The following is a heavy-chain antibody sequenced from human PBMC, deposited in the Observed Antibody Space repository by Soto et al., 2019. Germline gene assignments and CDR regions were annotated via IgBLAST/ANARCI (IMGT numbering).Heavy chain of an antibody. CDR2: ISGSGGST. Sequence: EVQLLESGGGLVQPGGSLRLSCAASGFTFSSYAMSWVRQAPGKGLEWVSAISGSGGSTYYADSVKGRFTISRDNSKNTLYLQMNSLRAEDTAVYYCAKGTYTIFGVVIIPVWYFQHWGQGTLVTVSS. D-gene: IGHD3-3*01. J-gene: IGHJ1*01. V-gene: IGHV3-23*01. CDR3: AKGTYTIFGVVIIPVWYFQH. CDR1: GFTFSSYA.